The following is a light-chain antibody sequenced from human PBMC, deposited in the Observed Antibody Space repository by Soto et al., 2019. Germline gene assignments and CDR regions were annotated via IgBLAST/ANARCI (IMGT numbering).Light chain of an antibody. Sequence: IVLTQCSPTLSLAPGERATLSCMARHRVXRYLVWYQAKPGQAPRLLFXGISIRATAVPARFIGSGSGTAFTLTISSLQSEEFAVYYCQQYNKRPSWTFGQGTKVDIK. J-gene: IGKJ1*01. CDR1: HRVXRY. CDR2: GIS. CDR3: QQYNKRPSWT. V-gene: IGKV3-15*01.